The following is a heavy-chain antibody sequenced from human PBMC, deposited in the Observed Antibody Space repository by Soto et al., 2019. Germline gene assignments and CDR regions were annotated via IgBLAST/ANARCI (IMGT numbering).Heavy chain of an antibody. CDR3: ARVPRAGPYYFDY. Sequence: QVQLVQSGAEVKKPGASLKVSCKASGYTFTSYAMHWVRQAPGQRLEWMGWINAGNGNTKYSQKFQGRVTITRDTSASTASMELSTLRSEDTAVYYCARVPRAGPYYFDYWGQGTLVTVSS. J-gene: IGHJ4*02. CDR2: INAGNGNT. V-gene: IGHV1-3*01. D-gene: IGHD3-10*01. CDR1: GYTFTSYA.